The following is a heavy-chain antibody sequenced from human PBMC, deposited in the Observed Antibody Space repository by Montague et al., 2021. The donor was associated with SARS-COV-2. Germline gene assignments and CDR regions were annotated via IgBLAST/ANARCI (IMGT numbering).Heavy chain of an antibody. Sequence: SETLSLTCAVYGGSFSGYYWSWIRQPPGKGLEWIGEINHSGSTNYNPSLKSRVTISVDTSKNQSSLKLSSVTAADTAVYYCASGGYSSIWYGGKNWFDPWGQGTLVTVSS. CDR1: GGSFSGYY. J-gene: IGHJ5*02. D-gene: IGHD6-13*01. CDR2: INHSGST. V-gene: IGHV4-34*01. CDR3: ASGGYSSIWYGGKNWFDP.